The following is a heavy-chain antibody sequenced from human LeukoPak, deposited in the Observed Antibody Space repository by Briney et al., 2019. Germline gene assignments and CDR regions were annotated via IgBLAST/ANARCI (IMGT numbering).Heavy chain of an antibody. D-gene: IGHD7-27*01. CDR2: ISVYNGNT. J-gene: IGHJ4*02. Sequence: GASVKVSCKASGYTFTSYGISWVRQAPGQGLEWMGWISVYNGNTNYAQKFQGRATMTTDTSTSTAYMEVRSLRSDDTAVYYCAREEANWGSPFDSWGQGTLVTVSS. CDR1: GYTFTSYG. V-gene: IGHV1-18*01. CDR3: AREEANWGSPFDS.